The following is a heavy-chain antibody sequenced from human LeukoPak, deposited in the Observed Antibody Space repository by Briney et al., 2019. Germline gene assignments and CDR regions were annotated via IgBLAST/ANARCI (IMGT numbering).Heavy chain of an antibody. V-gene: IGHV3-33*01. CDR3: ARELFGSGSCPDG. Sequence: PGTSLRLSCAASGFTFSYYAIHWVRQAPGKGLEWVTLIWADGSNKYYADSVKGRITTSRDNSKNTVYLQMNSLRAEDTAVYYCARELFGSGSCPDGWGQGTLVTVSS. J-gene: IGHJ4*02. CDR1: GFTFSYYA. CDR2: IWADGSNK. D-gene: IGHD3-10*01.